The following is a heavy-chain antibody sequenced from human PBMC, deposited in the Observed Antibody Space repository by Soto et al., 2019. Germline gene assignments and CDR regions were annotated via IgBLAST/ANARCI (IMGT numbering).Heavy chain of an antibody. D-gene: IGHD2-2*01. CDR3: ARGKGRYCSSTSCSIWFDP. V-gene: IGHV4-34*01. Sequence: SETLSLTCAVYGGSFSGYYWSWIRQPPGKGLEWIGEINHSGSTNYNPSLKSRVTISVDTSKNQFSLKLSSVTAADTAVYYCARGKGRYCSSTSCSIWFDPWGQGTLVTVSS. CDR2: INHSGST. J-gene: IGHJ5*02. CDR1: GGSFSGYY.